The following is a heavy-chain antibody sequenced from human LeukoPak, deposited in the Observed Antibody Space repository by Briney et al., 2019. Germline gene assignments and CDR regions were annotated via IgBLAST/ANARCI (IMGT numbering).Heavy chain of an antibody. Sequence: PSETLSLTCTVSGGSISSYYWSWIRQPPGKGLEWIGSLFHSGNTNYNPSLKRRVTISLDTSKNQVSLKLSSVTAADPAVYYCARGSSPFDYWGQGTLVTVSS. CDR1: GGSISSYY. CDR3: ARGSSPFDY. J-gene: IGHJ4*02. V-gene: IGHV4-59*08. CDR2: LFHSGNT.